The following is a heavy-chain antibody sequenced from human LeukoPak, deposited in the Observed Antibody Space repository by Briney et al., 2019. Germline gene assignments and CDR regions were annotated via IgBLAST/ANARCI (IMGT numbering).Heavy chain of an antibody. CDR1: GFTFSSYA. J-gene: IGHJ3*02. CDR3: AKDRDYYDSSGYYYDAFDI. V-gene: IGHV3-23*01. Sequence: GGSLRLSCAASGFTFSSYAMSWVRQAPGKGLEWVSAISGSGGSTYYADSVKGRFTISRDNSKNTLYLQMNSLRAEDTAVYYCAKDRDYYDSSGYYYDAFDIWGQGTMVTVSS. CDR2: ISGSGGST. D-gene: IGHD3-22*01.